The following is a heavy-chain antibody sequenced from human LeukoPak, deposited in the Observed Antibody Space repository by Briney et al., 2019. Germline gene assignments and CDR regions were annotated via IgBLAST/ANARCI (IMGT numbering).Heavy chain of an antibody. Sequence: PSETLSLTCAVYGGSFSGYYWSWIRQPPGKGLEWIGEINHSGSTNYNPSLKSRVTISVDTSKNQFSLKLSSVTAADTAVYYCARGPQPLGYCSSTTPVGCWHFDYWGQGTLVTVSS. D-gene: IGHD2-2*01. V-gene: IGHV4-34*01. CDR1: GGSFSGYY. J-gene: IGHJ4*02. CDR2: INHSGST. CDR3: ARGPQPLGYCSSTTPVGCWHFDY.